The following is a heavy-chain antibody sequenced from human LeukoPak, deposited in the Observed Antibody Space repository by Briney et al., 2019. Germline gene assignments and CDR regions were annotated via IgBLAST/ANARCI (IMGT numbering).Heavy chain of an antibody. CDR2: MNPNSGNT. J-gene: IGHJ6*02. V-gene: IGHV1-8*01. Sequence: EASVKVSCKASGYTFTSYDINWVRQATGQGLEWMGWMNPNSGNTGYAQKFQGRVTMTRNTSISTAYMELSSLRSEDTAVYYCARDHWIFGVWWAYYYYYGMDVWGQGTTVTVSS. CDR1: GYTFTSYD. D-gene: IGHD3-3*01. CDR3: ARDHWIFGVWWAYYYYYGMDV.